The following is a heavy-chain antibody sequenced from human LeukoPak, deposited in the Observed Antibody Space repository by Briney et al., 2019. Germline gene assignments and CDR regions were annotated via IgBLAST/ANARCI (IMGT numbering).Heavy chain of an antibody. D-gene: IGHD6-19*01. Sequence: PGGSLRLSCAASGFTFSNYFMNWVRQAPGKGLEWVSSINRSRSGIYYADTVKGRFTISRDTAKNSLYMQMNSLRGEDTGVYYCALLAVASDFDYWGQGALVTVSS. V-gene: IGHV3-21*01. J-gene: IGHJ4*02. CDR2: INRSRSGI. CDR3: ALLAVASDFDY. CDR1: GFTFSNYF.